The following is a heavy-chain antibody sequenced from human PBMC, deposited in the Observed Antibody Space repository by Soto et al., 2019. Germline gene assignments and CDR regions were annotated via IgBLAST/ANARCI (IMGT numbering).Heavy chain of an antibody. J-gene: IGHJ4*02. D-gene: IGHD3-22*01. V-gene: IGHV3-74*01. CDR2: IKTDGTYA. Sequence: EVQLVESGGDLVQPGGFLRLSCAASGFTFSTYWMHWVRQAPGKGLLWVSRIKTDGTYATYADSVKGRFTISRDNAKNTLYLQMTSLRVEDAAVYYCAAGGSGYYANWGQGTLVTVSS. CDR1: GFTFSTYW. CDR3: AAGGSGYYAN.